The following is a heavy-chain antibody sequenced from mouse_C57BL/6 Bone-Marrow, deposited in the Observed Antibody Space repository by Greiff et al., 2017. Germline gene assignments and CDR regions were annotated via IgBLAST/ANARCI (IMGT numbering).Heavy chain of an antibody. CDR1: GFTFSSYA. CDR2: ISSGGDYI. CDR3: TRTGTWDWDFDG. D-gene: IGHD4-1*01. J-gene: IGHJ1*03. Sequence: EVKVEESGEGLVKPGGSLKLSCAASGFTFSSYAMSWVRQTPEKRLEWVAYISSGGDYIYYADTVKGRFTISRDNARNTLYLQMSSLKSEDTARYYCTRTGTWDWDFDGWGTGTTVTVSS. V-gene: IGHV5-9-1*02.